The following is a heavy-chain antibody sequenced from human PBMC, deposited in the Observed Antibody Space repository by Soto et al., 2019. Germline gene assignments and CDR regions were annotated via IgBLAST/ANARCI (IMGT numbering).Heavy chain of an antibody. CDR3: ARDLNIAVAGDYYYYYGMDV. CDR1: GFTFSSYA. V-gene: IGHV3-30-3*01. Sequence: PGGSLRLSCAASGFTFSSYAMHWVRQAPGKGLEWVAVISYDGSNKYYADSVKGRFTISRDNSKNTLYLQMNSLRAEDTAVYYCARDLNIAVAGDYYYYYGMDVWGHGTTVTVSS. D-gene: IGHD6-19*01. CDR2: ISYDGSNK. J-gene: IGHJ6*02.